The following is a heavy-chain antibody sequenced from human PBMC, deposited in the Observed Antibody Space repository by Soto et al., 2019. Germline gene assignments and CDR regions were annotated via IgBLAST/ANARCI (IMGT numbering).Heavy chain of an antibody. CDR3: ARDLRGGSAFDI. V-gene: IGHV3-7*01. J-gene: IGHJ3*02. CDR2: IKEDGSDK. D-gene: IGHD3-16*01. Sequence: EVQLVESGGGLVQPGESLRLSCAASGFSFTSSWTSWVRQSPEKGLEWVANIKEDGSDKYYVDSAKGRFTISRDNAKNSLFLEMNSLRAEDTAVYYCARDLRGGSAFDIWGQGTMVTVSS. CDR1: GFSFTSSW.